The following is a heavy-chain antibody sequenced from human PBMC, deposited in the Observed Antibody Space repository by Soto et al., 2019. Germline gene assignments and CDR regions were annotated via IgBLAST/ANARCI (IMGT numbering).Heavy chain of an antibody. J-gene: IGHJ5*02. CDR3: ARDHSRDYGSGFKAWWFDP. Sequence: QVQLVQSGAEVKPPGASVKVSCKSSGYTFTGYYMHWVRQAPGQGLEWMGLINPSGSGTMYSQKFQGRVTMTRDTSTNTDYMELSSLRSEDTAVYYCARDHSRDYGSGFKAWWFDPWGQGSLVTVSS. CDR1: GYTFTGYY. V-gene: IGHV1-46*01. CDR2: INPSGSGT. D-gene: IGHD3-10*01.